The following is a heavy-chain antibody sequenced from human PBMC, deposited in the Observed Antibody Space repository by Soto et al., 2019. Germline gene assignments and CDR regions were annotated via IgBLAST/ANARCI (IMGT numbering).Heavy chain of an antibody. CDR1: GGSIRSSSYY. CDR3: ARVDYDSRYNWFDP. D-gene: IGHD3-22*01. CDR2: IYYSGST. Sequence: XXTLSLAFTVSGGSIRSSSYYWGSIRQPPGKGLEWIGSIYYSGSTYYNPSLKSRVTISVDTSKSQFSLKLSSVTAADTAVYYCARVDYDSRYNWFDPWGQGTLVTVSS. J-gene: IGHJ5*02. V-gene: IGHV4-39*07.